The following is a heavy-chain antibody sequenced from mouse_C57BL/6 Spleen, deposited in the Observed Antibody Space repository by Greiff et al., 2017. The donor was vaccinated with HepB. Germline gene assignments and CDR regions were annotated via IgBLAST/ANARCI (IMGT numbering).Heavy chain of an antibody. CDR3: ARGGVGYFGV. CDR1: GYAFSSSW. D-gene: IGHD1-1*01. V-gene: IGHV1-82*01. J-gene: IGHJ1*03. Sequence: QVQLQQSGPELVKPGASVKISCKASGYAFSSSWMNWVKQRPGKGLEWIGRIYPGDGDTNYNGKFKGKATLTADKSSSTAYMQLSSLTSEDSAVYFCARGGVGYFGVWGTGTTVTVSS. CDR2: IYPGDGDT.